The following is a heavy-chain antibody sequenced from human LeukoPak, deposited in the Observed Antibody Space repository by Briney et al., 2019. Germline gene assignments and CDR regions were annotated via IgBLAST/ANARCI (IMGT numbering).Heavy chain of an antibody. V-gene: IGHV3-74*01. D-gene: IGHD2-21*02. CDR3: TAIRPDY. CDR2: IKSDVSKT. J-gene: IGHJ4*02. CDR1: GYSFSTDW. Sequence: GGSLRLSRAASGYSFSTDWMHWVRQAPGKGLVWVARIKSDVSKTDYAASVKGRFTISRDDANNILYLQMNSLRVDDTAVYYCTAIRPDYWGQGTVVTVSS.